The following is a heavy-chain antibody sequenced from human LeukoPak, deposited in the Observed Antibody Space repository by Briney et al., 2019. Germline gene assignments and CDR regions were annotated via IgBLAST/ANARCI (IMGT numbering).Heavy chain of an antibody. Sequence: GGSLRLSCAASGFTFRNYWMSWVRQTPGKGLEWVATIKPDGSEKDYVHSVKGQFTISRDNAKNSLYLQMDSLRAEDTALYYCAREDMWAFDMWGQGTMVIVSS. CDR3: AREDMWAFDM. J-gene: IGHJ3*02. D-gene: IGHD2-15*01. V-gene: IGHV3-7*01. CDR1: GFTFRNYW. CDR2: IKPDGSEK.